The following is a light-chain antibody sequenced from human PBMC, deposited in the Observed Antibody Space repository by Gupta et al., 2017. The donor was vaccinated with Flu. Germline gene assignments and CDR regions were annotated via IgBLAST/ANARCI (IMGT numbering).Light chain of an antibody. V-gene: IGKV1-6*01. CDR2: AAS. CDR3: LRNALLAQT. CDR1: RDIGKD. Sequence: AVLMTQSPSSVSASVGDRLTITCRASRDIGKDLGWYQQKAGQAPQLPLFAASRLQSGVPSRLSDSPSLAYMSLTITILNPEDYVNYCSLRNALLAQTFGQATRVEVK. J-gene: IGKJ1*01.